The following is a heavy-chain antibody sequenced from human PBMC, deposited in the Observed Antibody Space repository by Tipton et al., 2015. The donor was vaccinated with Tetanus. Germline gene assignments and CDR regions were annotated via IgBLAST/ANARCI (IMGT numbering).Heavy chain of an antibody. CDR1: GASISGSPYF. V-gene: IGHV4-31*03. Sequence: TLSLTCSVSGASISGSPYFWNWIRHQPGKGLEWIGYIHYSGSTYYNPSLESRVTISVDTSKNQFSLKLNSVTAADTAMYYCARDEGGGRVVRLNWIDPWGQGTLSTVSS. D-gene: IGHD6-6*01. CDR2: IHYSGST. CDR3: ARDEGGGRVVRLNWIDP. J-gene: IGHJ5*02.